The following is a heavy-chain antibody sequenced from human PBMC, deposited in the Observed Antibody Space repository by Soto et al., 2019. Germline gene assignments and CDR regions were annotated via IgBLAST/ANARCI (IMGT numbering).Heavy chain of an antibody. CDR1: GGSIRGYY. CDR2: INDNGGT. J-gene: IGHJ6*02. CDR3: ARGRYSYETIYYKFYYSALDV. Sequence: QVQQQQWGAGLLTPSETLSLICGVYGGSIRGYYWSWIRQSPGKGLEWIGDINDNGGTNYNPSLKSRVTTSLATSKKQVSLMVSSVTAADTAVYYCARGRYSYETIYYKFYYSALDVWGQGTTVTVSS. D-gene: IGHD3-10*01. V-gene: IGHV4-34*01.